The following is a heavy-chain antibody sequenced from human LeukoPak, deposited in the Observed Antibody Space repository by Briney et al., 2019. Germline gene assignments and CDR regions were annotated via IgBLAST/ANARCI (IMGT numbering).Heavy chain of an antibody. D-gene: IGHD3-10*01. CDR1: GFTFSSYG. Sequence: GGSLRLSCAASGFTFSSYGMHWVRQAPGKGLEWVAVISYDGSNKYYADSVKGRFTISRDNSKNTLYLQMNSLRAEDTAVYYCAKDLRPLLWFGELSDLDAFDIWGQGTMVTVSS. V-gene: IGHV3-30*18. J-gene: IGHJ3*02. CDR3: AKDLRPLLWFGELSDLDAFDI. CDR2: ISYDGSNK.